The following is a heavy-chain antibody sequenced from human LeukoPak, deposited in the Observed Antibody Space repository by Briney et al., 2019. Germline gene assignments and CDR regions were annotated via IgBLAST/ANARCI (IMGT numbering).Heavy chain of an antibody. Sequence: GGSLRLSCAASGFTFSDYYMSWIRQAPGKGLEWVSSISGSDGSTYYADSVKGRFTISRDNSKNTLYLQMNSLRAEDTAVYYCAYMRGLYYGIDYWGQGTLVTVSS. CDR1: GFTFSDYY. D-gene: IGHD3-10*01. V-gene: IGHV3-23*01. CDR3: AYMRGLYYGIDY. CDR2: ISGSDGST. J-gene: IGHJ4*02.